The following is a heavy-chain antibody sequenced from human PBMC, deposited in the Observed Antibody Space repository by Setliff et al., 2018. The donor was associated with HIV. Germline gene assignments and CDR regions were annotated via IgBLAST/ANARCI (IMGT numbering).Heavy chain of an antibody. CDR3: ARVGSSGIAVAVSYYYYGMDV. J-gene: IGHJ6*02. Sequence: ASVKVSCKASGYTFTSYGISWVQQAPGQGLEWMGWISAYNGNTNYAQKLQGRVTMTTDTSTSTAYMELRSLRSDDTAVYYCARVGSSGIAVAVSYYYYGMDVWGQGTTVTVSS. CDR1: GYTFTSYG. V-gene: IGHV1-18*01. CDR2: ISAYNGNT. D-gene: IGHD6-19*01.